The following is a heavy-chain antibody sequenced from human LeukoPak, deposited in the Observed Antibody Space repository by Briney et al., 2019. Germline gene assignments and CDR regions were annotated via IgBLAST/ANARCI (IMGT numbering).Heavy chain of an antibody. CDR1: GFIFTNYN. V-gene: IGHV3-21*01. D-gene: IGHD5-12*01. CDR3: ATNREGGAGGYDPLDF. J-gene: IGHJ4*02. CDR2: ITSSSTYI. Sequence: GGSLRLSCAASGFIFTNYNMNWVRQAPGKGLEWVSSITSSSTYIYYGDSMKGRFTISRDNAKNSLYLQMNSLRVEDTAIYYCATNREGGAGGYDPLDFWGQGTLVTVSS.